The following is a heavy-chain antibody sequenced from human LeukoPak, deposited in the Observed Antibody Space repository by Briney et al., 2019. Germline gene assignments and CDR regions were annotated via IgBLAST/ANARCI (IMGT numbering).Heavy chain of an antibody. CDR1: GGSASSGSYY. J-gene: IGHJ4*02. CDR2: IYSTGST. CDR3: ARHRPEGSYPLDS. V-gene: IGHV4-61*01. Sequence: SETLSLTCTVSGGSASSGSYYWSWIRQPPGKGLEWIGHIYSTGSTTYSPSLKSRVIMSADTSKNQFSLKVTSVTAADTAVYYCARHRPEGSYPLDSWGQGALVTVSS.